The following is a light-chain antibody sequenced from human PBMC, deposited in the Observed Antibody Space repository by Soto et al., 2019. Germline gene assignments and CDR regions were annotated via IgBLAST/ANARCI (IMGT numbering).Light chain of an antibody. CDR1: SSDVGGYNY. J-gene: IGLJ1*01. Sequence: QSALTQTASVSGSPGQSITISCTGTSSDVGGYNYVSWYQQHPGKAPKLMIYDVSNRPSGVSNRFSGSKSGNTASLTISGRQSEDEADYYCSSYTSSSTLHVFGTGTKLTVL. CDR2: DVS. V-gene: IGLV2-14*01. CDR3: SSYTSSSTLHV.